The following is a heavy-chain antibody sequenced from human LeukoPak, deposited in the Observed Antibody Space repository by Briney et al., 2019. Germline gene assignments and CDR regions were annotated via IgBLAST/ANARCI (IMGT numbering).Heavy chain of an antibody. D-gene: IGHD3-3*01. CDR1: GFTFSSYA. J-gene: IGHJ4*02. CDR3: AKDLVFLESPRAY. V-gene: IGHV3-23*01. Sequence: GGSLRLSCAASGFTFSSYAMSWVRQAPGKGLEWVSATSGSGGSTYYADSVKGRFTISRDNSKNTLYLQMNSLRAEDTAVYYCAKDLVFLESPRAYWGQGTLVTVSS. CDR2: TSGSGGST.